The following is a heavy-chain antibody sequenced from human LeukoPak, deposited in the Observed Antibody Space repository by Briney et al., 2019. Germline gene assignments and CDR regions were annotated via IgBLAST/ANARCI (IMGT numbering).Heavy chain of an antibody. Sequence: ASVKVSCKASGYTFTSYGISWVRQAPGQGLEWMGWISAYNGNTNYAQKLQGRVTMTTDTSTSTAYMELRSLRSDDTAVYYCARDRWAVTTSGLVNWFDPWGQGTLVTVSS. CDR1: GYTFTSYG. V-gene: IGHV1-18*01. CDR3: ARDRWAVTTSGLVNWFDP. J-gene: IGHJ5*02. D-gene: IGHD4-17*01. CDR2: ISAYNGNT.